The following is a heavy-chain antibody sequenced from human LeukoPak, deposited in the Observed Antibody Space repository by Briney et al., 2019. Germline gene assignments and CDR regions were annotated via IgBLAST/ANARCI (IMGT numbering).Heavy chain of an antibody. CDR2: IYYSDSGST. V-gene: IGHV4-59*01. D-gene: IGHD2-2*02. Sequence: SETLSLTCTVSGGSISSYYWSWIRQPPGKGLEWIGYIYYSDSGSTKYNPTLKSRVTISLDTSKNQFSLKLSSVTAADPAVYYCAGDIPPQYRKYYYYYYGMAVWGQGTTVTVSS. CDR3: AGDIPPQYRKYYYYYYGMAV. J-gene: IGHJ6*02. CDR1: GGSISSYY.